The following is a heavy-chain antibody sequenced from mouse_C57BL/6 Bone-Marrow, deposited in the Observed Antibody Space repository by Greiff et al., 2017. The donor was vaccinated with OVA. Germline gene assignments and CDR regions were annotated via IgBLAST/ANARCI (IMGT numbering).Heavy chain of an antibody. CDR2: ISPRDGST. J-gene: IGHJ4*01. D-gene: IGHD1-1*01. V-gene: IGHV1-78*01. Sequence: QVQLQQSDAELVKPGASVKISCKVSGYTFTDHTIHWMKQRPEQGLEWIGYISPRDGSTKYNEKFKGKATLTADQSSSTAYMQLNRLTSEDSAVYSGARWGYYGSSYYAMDYWGQGTSVTVSA. CDR1: GYTFTDHT. CDR3: ARWGYYGSSYYAMDY.